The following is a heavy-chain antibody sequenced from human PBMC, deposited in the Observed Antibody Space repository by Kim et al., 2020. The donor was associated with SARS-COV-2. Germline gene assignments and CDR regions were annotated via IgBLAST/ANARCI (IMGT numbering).Heavy chain of an antibody. CDR3: AKLVLPAALHFYGVDV. Sequence: CVRGRFTITRDNAKKSLSLQMNSLRAEDTAVYYCAKLVLPAALHFYGVDVWGQGTTVTVSS. V-gene: IGHV3-11*03. D-gene: IGHD2-2*01. J-gene: IGHJ6*02.